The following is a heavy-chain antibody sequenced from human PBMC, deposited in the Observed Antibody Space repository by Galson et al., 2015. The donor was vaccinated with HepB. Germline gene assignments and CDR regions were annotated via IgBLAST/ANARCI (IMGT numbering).Heavy chain of an antibody. Sequence: SCKASGGTFSSYAISWVRQAPGQGLEWMGRIIPIFDTANYAQKFQGRVTITADESTSTAYMELSSLRSEDTAVYYCARGLGITGTTYAFDLWGQGTMVTVSS. J-gene: IGHJ3*01. CDR2: IIPIFDTA. D-gene: IGHD1-7*01. V-gene: IGHV1-69*15. CDR1: GGTFSSYA. CDR3: ARGLGITGTTYAFDL.